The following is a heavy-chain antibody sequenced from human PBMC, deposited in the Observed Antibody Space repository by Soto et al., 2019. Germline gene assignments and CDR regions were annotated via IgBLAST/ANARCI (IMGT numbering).Heavy chain of an antibody. CDR1: GGSISSGGYS. CDR3: ARARRAYSYNDY. D-gene: IGHD5-18*01. V-gene: IGHV4-30-2*01. CDR2: INHSGST. Sequence: TSETLSLTCAVSGGSISSGGYSWSWSRQPPGKGLEWIGEINHSGSTNYNPSLKSRVTISIDTSKNQFSLKLNSVTAADTAVYYCARARRAYSYNDYWGQGTLVTVSS. J-gene: IGHJ4*02.